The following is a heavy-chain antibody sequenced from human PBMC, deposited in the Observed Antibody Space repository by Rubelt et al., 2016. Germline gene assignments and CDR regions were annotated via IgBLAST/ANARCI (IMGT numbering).Heavy chain of an antibody. Sequence: QLQLQESGPGLVKPSETLSLTCTVSGGSIISSTYSWGWIRQPPGKGLEWIGSIYYTGSTYYNPALNSRVTMFVDTSRNQFSLKLRSVTAPDTASYYCVRHLAHTIMVDFWGQGTLVPVSS. J-gene: IGHJ4*02. CDR2: IYYTGST. CDR3: VRHLAHTIMVDF. D-gene: IGHD2-8*01. V-gene: IGHV4-39*01. CDR1: GGSIISSTYS.